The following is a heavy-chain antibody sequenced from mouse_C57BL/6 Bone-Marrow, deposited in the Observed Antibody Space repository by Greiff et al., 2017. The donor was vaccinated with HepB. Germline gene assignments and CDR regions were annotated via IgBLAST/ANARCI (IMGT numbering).Heavy chain of an antibody. CDR2: IDPEDGDT. Sequence: VQLQQSGAELVRPGASVKLSCTASGFNIKDYYMHWVKQRPEQGLEWIGRIDPEDGDTEYAPKFQGKATMTADTSSNTAYLQLSSLTSEDTAVYYCTSTVVATDYAMDYWGQGTSVTVSS. V-gene: IGHV14-1*01. CDR3: TSTVVATDYAMDY. D-gene: IGHD1-1*01. J-gene: IGHJ4*01. CDR1: GFNIKDYY.